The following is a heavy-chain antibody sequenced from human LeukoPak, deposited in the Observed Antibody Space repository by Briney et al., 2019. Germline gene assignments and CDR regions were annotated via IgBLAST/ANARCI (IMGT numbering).Heavy chain of an antibody. CDR2: IYYSGST. CDR1: GGSISSSSYY. CDR3: ARQLAAAGTPEYFQH. V-gene: IGHV4-39*01. Sequence: SSETLSLTCTVSGGSISSSSYYWGWIRQPPGKGLEWIGSIYYSGSTYYNPSLKSRVTISVDTSKNQFSVKLSPVTAADTAVYYCARQLAAAGTPEYFQHWGQGTLVTVSS. D-gene: IGHD6-13*01. J-gene: IGHJ1*01.